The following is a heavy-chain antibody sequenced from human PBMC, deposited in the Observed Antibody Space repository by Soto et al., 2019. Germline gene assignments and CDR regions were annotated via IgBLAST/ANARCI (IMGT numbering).Heavy chain of an antibody. CDR3: ARAVRTGFYGIDV. Sequence: QVQLVQSGAEVKKPGSSVKVSCRASGDSFSNYAVNWLRQAPGRGLEWMGGLIPVFGTSNYAEKVQGRLTITADESTSTAYMELSSLTSEDTAVYYCARAVRTGFYGIDVWGQGTTVSVSS. CDR1: GDSFSNYA. V-gene: IGHV1-69*01. J-gene: IGHJ6*02. CDR2: LIPVFGTS.